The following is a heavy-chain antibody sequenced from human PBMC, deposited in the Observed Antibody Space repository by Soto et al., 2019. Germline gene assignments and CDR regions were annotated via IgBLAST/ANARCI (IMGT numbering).Heavy chain of an antibody. J-gene: IGHJ4*02. CDR3: AHIVVAGLGYYFDY. CDR1: GFSLSSTRMA. Sequence: QITLKESGPTLVKPTQTLTLTCTFSGFSLSSTRMAVGWIRQPPGKALEWLALIYWDDDKRYSPFLKSRLTITKDPSKNQVVLTMSNMDPVDTARYYCAHIVVAGLGYYFDYWGKGTLVTVSS. V-gene: IGHV2-5*02. CDR2: IYWDDDK. D-gene: IGHD6-19*01.